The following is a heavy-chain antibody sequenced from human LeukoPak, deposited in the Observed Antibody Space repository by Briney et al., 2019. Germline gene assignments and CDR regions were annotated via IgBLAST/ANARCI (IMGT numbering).Heavy chain of an antibody. D-gene: IGHD3-10*01. CDR1: GFTGSSNY. V-gene: IGHV3-53*01. J-gene: IGHJ6*03. CDR2: IYSGGST. CDR3: ASGSGSYRTPYYYMDV. Sequence: GVSLRLSCVASGFTGSSNYMSWVRQAPGKGLEWVTVIYSGGSTYYADSVKGRFTIPRDNSKNTLYLQMNSLRAEDTAVYYCASGSGSYRTPYYYMDVWGTGTTVTVSS.